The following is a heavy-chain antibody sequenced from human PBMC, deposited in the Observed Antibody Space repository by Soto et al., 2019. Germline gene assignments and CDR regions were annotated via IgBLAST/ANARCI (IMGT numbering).Heavy chain of an antibody. V-gene: IGHV1-69*06. Sequence: QVQLVQSGAEVKKPGSSVKVSCKASGGTFSSYAISWVRQAPGQGLEWMGGIIPIIGTANYAQKFQGRVTITADNSMSTAYMELRSLRSEDTAVYYCARGSRDFWSGYSWGIFDYWGQGTLVPVSS. D-gene: IGHD3-3*01. CDR3: ARGSRDFWSGYSWGIFDY. CDR1: GGTFSSYA. J-gene: IGHJ4*02. CDR2: IIPIIGTA.